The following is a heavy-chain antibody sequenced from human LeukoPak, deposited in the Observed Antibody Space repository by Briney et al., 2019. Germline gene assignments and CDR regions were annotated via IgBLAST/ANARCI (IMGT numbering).Heavy chain of an antibody. J-gene: IGHJ4*02. V-gene: IGHV3-9*01. CDR3: AKDIGEYLYYFDY. CDR1: GFTFDDYA. Sequence: GGSLRLSCAASGFTFDDYAMPWVRQAPGKGLEWVSGISWNSGSIGYADSVKGRFTISRDNAKNSPYLQMNSLRAEDTALYYCAKDIGEYLYYFDYWGQGTLVTVSS. CDR2: ISWNSGSI. D-gene: IGHD4-17*01.